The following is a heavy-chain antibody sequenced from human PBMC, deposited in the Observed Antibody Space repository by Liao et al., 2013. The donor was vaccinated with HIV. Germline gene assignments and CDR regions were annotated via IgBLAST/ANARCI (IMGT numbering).Heavy chain of an antibody. D-gene: IGHD3-10*01. J-gene: IGHJ4*02. Sequence: QVQLQESGPGLVKPSETLSLTCTVSGGSISSFYWSWIRQPPGKGLEYIGYIYYSGITKYNPSLKSRVTISVDTSKNQFSLKLTSVTAADTAVYYCARDGGSPWGQGTLVTVSS. V-gene: IGHV4-59*01. CDR2: IYYSGIT. CDR1: GGSISSFY. CDR3: ARDGGSP.